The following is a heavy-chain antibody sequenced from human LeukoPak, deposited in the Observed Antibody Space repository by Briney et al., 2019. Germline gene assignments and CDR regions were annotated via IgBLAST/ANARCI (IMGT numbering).Heavy chain of an antibody. CDR1: GGSISSGSYY. CDR2: IYYSGST. CDR3: ARDSGSLYFDY. D-gene: IGHD1-26*01. Sequence: SETLSLTCTVSGGSISSGSYYWSWIRQPPGKGLEWIGYIYYSGSTNYNPSLKSRVTISVDTSKNQFSLKLSSVTAADTAVYYCARDSGSLYFDYWGQGTLVTVSS. J-gene: IGHJ4*02. V-gene: IGHV4-61*01.